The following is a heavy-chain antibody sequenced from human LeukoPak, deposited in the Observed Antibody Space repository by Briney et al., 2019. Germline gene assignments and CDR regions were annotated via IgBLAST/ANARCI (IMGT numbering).Heavy chain of an antibody. V-gene: IGHV1-2*02. D-gene: IGHD2-15*01. CDR2: INPNSGGT. Sequence: ASVKVSCKASGYTFTGYYMHWVRQAPGQGLEWMGWINPNSGGTNYAQKFQGRVTMTRDTSISTAYMELSRLRSDDTAGYYCARAIIGYCSGGSCYSFDIWGQGTMVTVSS. CDR1: GYTFTGYY. J-gene: IGHJ3*02. CDR3: ARAIIGYCSGGSCYSFDI.